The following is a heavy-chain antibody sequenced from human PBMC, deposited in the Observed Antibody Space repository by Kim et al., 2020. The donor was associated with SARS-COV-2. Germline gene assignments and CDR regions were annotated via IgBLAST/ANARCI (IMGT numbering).Heavy chain of an antibody. Sequence: SETLSLTCTVAVGSISSSSYYGGWIRQPPGKGLEWIGSIYYSVSTYYNPSLKSRVTISVDTSKNQFSLKLISVTATDTAESYCPRPIYHGRFYPWSQGT. J-gene: IGHJ5*02. CDR3: PRPIYHGRFYP. D-gene: IGHD2-2*01. CDR2: IYYSVST. V-gene: IGHV4-39*01. CDR1: VGSISSSSYY.